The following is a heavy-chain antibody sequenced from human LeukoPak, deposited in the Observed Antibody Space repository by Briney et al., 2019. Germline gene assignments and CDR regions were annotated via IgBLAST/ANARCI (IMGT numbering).Heavy chain of an antibody. CDR1: GFTFSSYE. D-gene: IGHD3-22*01. CDR2: ISSSGSTI. CDR3: ARTYYYDSSGYWDAFDI. J-gene: IGHJ3*02. Sequence: PGGSLRLSCAASGFTFSSYEMNWVRQAPGKGLEWVSYISSSGSTIYYADSVKGRFTISRDNAKNSLYLQMNSLRAEDTAVYYCARTYYYDSSGYWDAFDIWGQGTMVTVSS. V-gene: IGHV3-48*03.